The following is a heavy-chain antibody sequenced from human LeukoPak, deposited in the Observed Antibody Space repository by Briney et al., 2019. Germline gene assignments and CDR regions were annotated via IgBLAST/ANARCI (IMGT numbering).Heavy chain of an antibody. CDR1: GFTFDDYA. V-gene: IGHV3-9*01. CDR2: VSWNSGSI. J-gene: IGHJ1*01. Sequence: GRSLRLSCAASGFTFDDYAMHWVRQAPGKGLEWVSGVSWNSGSIGYADSVKGRFTISRDNAKNSLYLQMNSLRAEDTALYYCAKDESFAAGTLYFQHWGQGTLVTVSS. D-gene: IGHD6-13*01. CDR3: AKDESFAAGTLYFQH.